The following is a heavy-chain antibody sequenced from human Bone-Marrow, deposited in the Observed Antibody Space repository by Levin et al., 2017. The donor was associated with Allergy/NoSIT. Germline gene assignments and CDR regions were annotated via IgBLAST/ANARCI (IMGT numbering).Heavy chain of an antibody. Sequence: PSETLSLTCSVSGGSVSSRAYHWAWIRPAPGKALEWIGSISFNGRTFYNPPLESLLTISVDTSKNQFSLKVNSVTAADTAVFYCVAGSGYQYFWGQGILITVSS. J-gene: IGHJ4*02. CDR3: VAGSGYQYF. CDR2: ISFNGRT. V-gene: IGHV4-39*01. CDR1: GGSVSSRAYH. D-gene: IGHD6-19*01.